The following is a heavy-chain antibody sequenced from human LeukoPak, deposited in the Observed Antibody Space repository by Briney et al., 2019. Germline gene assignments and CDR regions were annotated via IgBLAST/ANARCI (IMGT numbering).Heavy chain of an antibody. CDR1: GGSFSGYY. Sequence: SETLSLTCAVYGGSFSGYYWSWIRQPPGKGLEWLGEINHSGSTNYNPPLKSRVTISVDTSKNQFSLKLSSVTAADTAVYYCARGRWPRRGWFDPWGQGTLVTVSS. J-gene: IGHJ5*02. CDR2: INHSGST. CDR3: ARGRWPRRGWFDP. V-gene: IGHV4-34*01.